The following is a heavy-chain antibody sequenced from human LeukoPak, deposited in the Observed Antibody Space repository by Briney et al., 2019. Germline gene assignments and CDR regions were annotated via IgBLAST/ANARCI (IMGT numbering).Heavy chain of an antibody. CDR2: ISSSSSTI. CDR1: GFTFSSYS. Sequence: LGGSLRLSCAASGFTFSSYSMNWVRQAPGKGLEWVSYISSSSSTIYYADSVKGRFTISRDNAKNSLYLQMNSLRAEDTAVYYCARGRRYSYGFSEDDDYYYMDVWGKGTTVTVSS. J-gene: IGHJ6*03. CDR3: ARGRRYSYGFSEDDDYYYMDV. V-gene: IGHV3-48*01. D-gene: IGHD5-18*01.